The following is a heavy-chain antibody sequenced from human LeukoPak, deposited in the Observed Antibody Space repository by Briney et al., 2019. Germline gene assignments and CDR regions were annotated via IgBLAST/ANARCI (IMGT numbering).Heavy chain of an antibody. D-gene: IGHD3-3*01. Sequence: ASVNVSCTASGYTLTGYYVPSVRQSPGHRVECLGWINPTSGGTNYAKKFQGRVTMTRDTIISAAYMELSRLRSDDTAVYYCARYNYECWSGYYLFDYWGQGTLVTVSS. V-gene: IGHV1-2*02. CDR1: GYTLTGYY. CDR3: ARYNYECWSGYYLFDY. CDR2: INPTSGGT. J-gene: IGHJ4*02.